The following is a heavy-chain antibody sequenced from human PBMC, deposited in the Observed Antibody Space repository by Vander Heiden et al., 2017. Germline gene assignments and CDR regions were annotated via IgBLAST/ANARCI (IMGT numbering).Heavy chain of an antibody. V-gene: IGHV3-23*01. CDR3: AKDAVVVTPDY. D-gene: IGHD2-21*02. Sequence: EVQLLESGGGLVQPGGSLRLSCAASGFTFSNYAMGWVRQAPGKGLEWVSGISARGGSTYYTDSVKGRFTISRDNSKNTLYLQMNSLRAEDTAVYYCAKDAVVVTPDYWGQGTLVTVSS. J-gene: IGHJ4*02. CDR2: ISARGGST. CDR1: GFTFSNYA.